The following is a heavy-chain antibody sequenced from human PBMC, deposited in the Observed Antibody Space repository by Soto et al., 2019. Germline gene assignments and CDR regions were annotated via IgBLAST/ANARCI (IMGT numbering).Heavy chain of an antibody. Sequence: SETLSLTCTVSGVSITGYYWSWIRQPPGKGPEWIGNIHYSGSTNYNPSLKSRVTISVDTSKNQFSLRLSSVTAAETAVYYCARHSYYSNPLRFDPWGQGTLVTVSS. CDR2: IHYSGST. CDR1: GVSITGYY. D-gene: IGHD4-4*01. J-gene: IGHJ5*02. V-gene: IGHV4-59*08. CDR3: ARHSYYSNPLRFDP.